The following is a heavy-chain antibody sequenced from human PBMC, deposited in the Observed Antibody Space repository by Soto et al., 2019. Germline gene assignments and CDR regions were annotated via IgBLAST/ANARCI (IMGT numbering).Heavy chain of an antibody. Sequence: SVKVSCKSSGGTFSSYAISWVRQAPGQGLEWMGGIIPIFGTANYAQKFQGRVTITADESTSTAYMELSSLRSDDTAVDYCASDPHNWNYAAAFDIWGQGTRVTVSS. V-gene: IGHV1-69*13. CDR3: ASDPHNWNYAAAFDI. D-gene: IGHD1-7*01. J-gene: IGHJ3*02. CDR1: GGTFSSYA. CDR2: IIPIFGTA.